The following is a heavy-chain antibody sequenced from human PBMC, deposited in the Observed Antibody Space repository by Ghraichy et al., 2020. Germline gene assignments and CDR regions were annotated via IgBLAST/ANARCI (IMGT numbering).Heavy chain of an antibody. D-gene: IGHD3-3*01. Sequence: SETLSLTCNVSGASIRNSTLYWGWIRQPPGKGLEWIGSVFHIGSISHSACTFYNPSLKSRVTILVDTSTNQFCLKLTSLTAADTAVYYCRVVSSDFDYWGQGTLVIVSS. V-gene: IGHV4-39*01. CDR3: RVVSSDFDY. CDR2: VFHIGSISHSACT. CDR1: GASIRNSTLY. J-gene: IGHJ4*02.